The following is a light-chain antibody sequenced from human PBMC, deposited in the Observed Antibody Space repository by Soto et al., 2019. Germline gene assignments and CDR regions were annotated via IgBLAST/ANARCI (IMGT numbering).Light chain of an antibody. Sequence: QSALTQPASVSVSPGQSITVSCTGTSSDVGGYNSVSWYQQHPGKPPKLIIYEVSNRPSGVSDRFSGSKSGNTASLTISGLQAEDEADYYCSSYTSTSSDVFATGTKVTVL. CDR3: SSYTSTSSDV. J-gene: IGLJ1*01. V-gene: IGLV2-14*03. CDR1: SSDVGGYNS. CDR2: EVS.